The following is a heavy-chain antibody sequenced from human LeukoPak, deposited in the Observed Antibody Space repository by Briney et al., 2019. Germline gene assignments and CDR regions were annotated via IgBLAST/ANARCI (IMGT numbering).Heavy chain of an antibody. Sequence: GESLKISCKGSGYSVTSYWIGWVRQMPGKGLEWMGIIYPGDSDTRYSPSFQGQVTISADKSISTAYLQWSSLKASDTAMYYCARQVAAGTLGGWFDPWGQGTLVTVSS. J-gene: IGHJ5*02. CDR3: ARQVAAGTLGGWFDP. CDR1: GYSVTSYW. D-gene: IGHD6-13*01. V-gene: IGHV5-51*01. CDR2: IYPGDSDT.